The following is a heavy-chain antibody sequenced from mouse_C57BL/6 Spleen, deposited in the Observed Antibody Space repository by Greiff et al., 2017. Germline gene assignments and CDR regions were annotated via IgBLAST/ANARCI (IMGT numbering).Heavy chain of an antibody. Sequence: QVQLQQPGAELVKPGASVKLSCKASGYTFTSYWMQWVKQRPGQGLEWIGEIDPSDSYTNYNQKFKGKATLTVDTSSSTAYMQLSSLTSEDSAVFYCAREREKTGSSYPDYWGQGTTLTVSS. V-gene: IGHV1-50*01. CDR2: IDPSDSYT. J-gene: IGHJ2*01. D-gene: IGHD1-1*01. CDR1: GYTFTSYW. CDR3: AREREKTGSSYPDY.